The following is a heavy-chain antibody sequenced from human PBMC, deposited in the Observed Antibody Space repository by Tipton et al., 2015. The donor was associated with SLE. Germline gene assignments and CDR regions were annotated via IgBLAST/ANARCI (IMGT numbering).Heavy chain of an antibody. CDR2: IYYSGST. CDR3: ARRRYSSSSRPYWYFDL. Sequence: LRLSCTVSGGSVSSYYWSWIRQPPGKGLEWIGYIYYSGSTNYNPSLKSRVTISVDTSKNQFSLKLSSVTAADTAVYYCARRRYSSSSRPYWYFDLWGRGTLVTVSS. D-gene: IGHD6-6*01. J-gene: IGHJ2*01. V-gene: IGHV4-59*08. CDR1: GGSVSSYY.